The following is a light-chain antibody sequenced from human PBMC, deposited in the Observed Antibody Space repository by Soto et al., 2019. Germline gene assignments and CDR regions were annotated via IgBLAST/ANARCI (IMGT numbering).Light chain of an antibody. J-gene: IGLJ1*01. V-gene: IGLV1-51*01. CDR2: DDN. CDR1: SSNIGGNS. Sequence: QSVMTQPPSVSAAPGQTVTISCSGSSSNIGGNSVSWYQQLPGTAPKLLLFDDNMRPPGIPDRFSGSKSGTSATLGITGFQTGDEADYYCGSWDSSLSAYVFGTVTKLTVL. CDR3: GSWDSSLSAYV.